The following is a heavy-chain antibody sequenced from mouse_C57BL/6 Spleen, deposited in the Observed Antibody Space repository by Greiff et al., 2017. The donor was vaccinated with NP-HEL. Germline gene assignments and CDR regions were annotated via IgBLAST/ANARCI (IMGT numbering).Heavy chain of an antibody. CDR3: ARERNYGSSYDY. J-gene: IGHJ2*01. Sequence: EVQVVESGGGLVKPGGSLKLSCAASGFTFSSYAMSWVRQTPEKRLEWVATISDGGSYTYYPDNVKGRFTISRDNAKNNLYLQMSHLKSEDTAMYYCARERNYGSSYDYWGQGTTLTVSS. CDR1: GFTFSSYA. V-gene: IGHV5-4*01. D-gene: IGHD1-1*01. CDR2: ISDGGSYT.